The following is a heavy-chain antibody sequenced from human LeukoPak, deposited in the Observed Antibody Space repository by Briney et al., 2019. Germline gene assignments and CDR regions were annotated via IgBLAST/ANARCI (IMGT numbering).Heavy chain of an antibody. Sequence: SVKVSCKASEGTFSSYAISWVRQAPGQGLEWMGGVIPMFATANYAPKFQDRVTITADESTSTAYMELRSLRSEDTAVYHCARGLHGDYGYFDYWGQGTLVTVSS. D-gene: IGHD4-17*01. V-gene: IGHV1-69*13. CDR2: VIPMFATA. CDR3: ARGLHGDYGYFDY. J-gene: IGHJ4*02. CDR1: EGTFSSYA.